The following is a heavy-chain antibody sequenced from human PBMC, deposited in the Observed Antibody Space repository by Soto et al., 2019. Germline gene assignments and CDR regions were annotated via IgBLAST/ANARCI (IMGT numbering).Heavy chain of an antibody. CDR1: GYTFTSYA. V-gene: IGHV1-3*01. Sequence: ASVKVSCKASGYTFTSYAMHWVRQAPGQRLEWMGWINAGNGNTKYSQKFQGRVTITRDTSASTAYMELSSLRSEDTAVYYCARRYGSGMNCFDYWGQGTLVTVSS. CDR2: INAGNGNT. J-gene: IGHJ4*02. CDR3: ARRYGSGMNCFDY. D-gene: IGHD3-10*01.